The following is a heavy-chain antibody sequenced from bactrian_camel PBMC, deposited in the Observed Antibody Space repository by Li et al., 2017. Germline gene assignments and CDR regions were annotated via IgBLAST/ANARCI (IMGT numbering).Heavy chain of an antibody. CDR2: IPPTGSTS. V-gene: IGHV3S54*01. J-gene: IGHJ4*01. CDR1: GNRYGFVC. D-gene: IGHD8*01. Sequence: HVQLVESGGGSVQAGGSLRLSCTASGNRYGFVCMAWFRQPPGKEREVVATIPPTGSTSYDVNSVKGRFAISREMVNKVYLQMNSLEFEDSAMYYCAADRLCGNNWTFGRGTQVTVS.